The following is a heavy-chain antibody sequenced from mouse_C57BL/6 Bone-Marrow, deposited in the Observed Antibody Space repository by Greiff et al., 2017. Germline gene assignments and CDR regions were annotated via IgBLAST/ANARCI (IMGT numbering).Heavy chain of an antibody. D-gene: IGHD2-4*01. CDR2: INPSSGYT. CDR1: GYTFTSYT. Sequence: QVKLQQSGAELARPGASVKMSCKASGYTFTSYTMHWVKQRPGQGLEWIGYINPSSGYTKYNQKFKDKAPLTADKSASKDYMQLSSLTSEDSSVYYCARYGGYDYYFDDWGQGTTLTVSS. CDR3: ARYGGYDYYFDD. J-gene: IGHJ2*01. V-gene: IGHV1-4*01.